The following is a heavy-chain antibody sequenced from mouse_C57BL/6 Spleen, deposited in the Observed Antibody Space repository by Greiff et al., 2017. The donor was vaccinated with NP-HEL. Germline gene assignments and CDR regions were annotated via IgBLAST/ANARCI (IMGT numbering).Heavy chain of an antibody. D-gene: IGHD2-4*01. CDR3: ASIYYDYDGDWFAY. J-gene: IGHJ3*01. V-gene: IGHV3-6*01. Sequence: EVKLQESGPGLVKPSQSLSLTCSVTGYSITSGYYWNWIRQFPGNKLEWMGYISYDGSNNYNPSLKNRISITRDTSKNQFFLKLNSVTTEDTATYYCASIYYDYDGDWFAYWGQGTLVTVSA. CDR1: GYSITSGYY. CDR2: ISYDGSN.